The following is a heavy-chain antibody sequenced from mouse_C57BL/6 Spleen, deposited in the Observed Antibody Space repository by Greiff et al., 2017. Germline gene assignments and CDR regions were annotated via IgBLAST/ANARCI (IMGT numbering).Heavy chain of an antibody. D-gene: IGHD2-14*01. V-gene: IGHV1-9*01. J-gene: IGHJ4*01. CDR2: ILPGSGST. CDR3: AKRGSKASVRKDDYAMDY. Sequence: VLLVESGAELMKPGASVKLSCKASGYTFTGYWIEWVKQRPGHGLEWIGEILPGSGSTNYNEKFKGKATFTADTSSNTAYMQLSSLTTEDSAIYCWAKRGSKASVRKDDYAMDYWGQGTSVTVSS. CDR1: GYTFTGYW.